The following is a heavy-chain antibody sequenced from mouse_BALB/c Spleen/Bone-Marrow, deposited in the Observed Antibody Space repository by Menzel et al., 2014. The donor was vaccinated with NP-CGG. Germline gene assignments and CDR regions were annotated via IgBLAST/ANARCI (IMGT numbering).Heavy chain of an antibody. CDR2: IYPGDGDT. V-gene: IGHV1-87*01. CDR1: GYTFTSYW. J-gene: IGHJ4*01. Sequence: QVQLKESGAELARPGASVELSCKASGYTFTSYWMEGVKKRPGQGLGWIGAIYPGDGDTRYTQKFKGKATLTADKSSSTAYMQLSSLASEDSAVYYCARRQLGPYAMDYWGQGTSVTVSS. CDR3: ARRQLGPYAMDY. D-gene: IGHD3-2*01.